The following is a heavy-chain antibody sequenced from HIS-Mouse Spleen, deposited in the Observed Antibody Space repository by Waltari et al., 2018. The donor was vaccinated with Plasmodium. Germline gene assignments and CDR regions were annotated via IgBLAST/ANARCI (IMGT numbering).Heavy chain of an antibody. V-gene: IGHV4-34*01. CDR2: INHSGST. Sequence: QVQLQQWGAGLLKPSETLSLTCAVYVGSFRGYYWSWIRQPPGKGLEWIGEINHSGSTNYNPSLKSRVTISVDTSKNQFSLKLSSVTAADTAVYYCARGPGYSSGWYYFDYWGQGTLVTVSS. J-gene: IGHJ4*02. CDR3: ARGPGYSSGWYYFDY. D-gene: IGHD6-19*01. CDR1: VGSFRGYY.